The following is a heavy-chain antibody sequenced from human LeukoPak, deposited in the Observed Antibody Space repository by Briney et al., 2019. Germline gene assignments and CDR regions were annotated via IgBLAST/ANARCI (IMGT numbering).Heavy chain of an antibody. CDR2: IYYSGST. CDR1: GGSISSGGYY. CDR3: ARMPYYYDSSGKNYWYFDL. Sequence: SETLSLTCTVSGGSISSGGYYWSWIRQHPGKGLEWIVYIYYSGSTYYNPSLKSRVTISVDTSKNQFSLKLSSVTAADTAVYYCARMPYYYDSSGKNYWYFDLWGRGTLVTVSS. J-gene: IGHJ2*01. V-gene: IGHV4-31*03. D-gene: IGHD3-22*01.